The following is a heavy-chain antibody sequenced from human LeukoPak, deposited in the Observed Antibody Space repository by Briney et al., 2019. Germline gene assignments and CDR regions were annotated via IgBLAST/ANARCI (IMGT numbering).Heavy chain of an antibody. J-gene: IGHJ1*01. CDR2: IYYSGST. V-gene: IGHV4-59*08. D-gene: IGHD3-22*01. CDR3: ARQPLNYYDSSGYYPGYFQH. CDR1: GGSVSSYY. Sequence: SETLSLTCTVSGGSVSSYYWSWIRQPPGKGLEWIGYIYYSGSTNYNPPLKSRLTISVDTSKNQFSLKLSSVTAADTAVYYCARQPLNYYDSSGYYPGYFQHWGQGTLVTVSS.